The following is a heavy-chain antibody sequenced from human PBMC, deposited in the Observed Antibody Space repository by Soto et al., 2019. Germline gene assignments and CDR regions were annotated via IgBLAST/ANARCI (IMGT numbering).Heavy chain of an antibody. Sequence: QVQLQQWGAGLLKPSETLSLTCAVYGGSFSGYYWSWIRQPPGKGLEWIGEINHSGSTNYNPSLKSRVTISVDTSKSQFSLKLSSVTAADTAVYYCARGRRGSGPTFDYWGQGTLVTVSS. CDR2: INHSGST. CDR3: ARGRRGSGPTFDY. D-gene: IGHD6-19*01. CDR1: GGSFSGYY. V-gene: IGHV4-34*01. J-gene: IGHJ4*02.